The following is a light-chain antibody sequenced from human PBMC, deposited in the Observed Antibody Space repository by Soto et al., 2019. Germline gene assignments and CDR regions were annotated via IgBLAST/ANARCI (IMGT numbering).Light chain of an antibody. CDR1: SGHSSYA. CDR2: LNSDGSH. Sequence: QSVLTQSPSASASLGASVKLTCTLSSGHSSYAIAWHQQQPEKGPRYLMKLNSDGSHNKGDGIPDRFSGSSSGDERYLTISSLQSEDEADYYCQTWGTGVQVFGGGTKLTVL. J-gene: IGLJ3*02. CDR3: QTWGTGVQV. V-gene: IGLV4-69*01.